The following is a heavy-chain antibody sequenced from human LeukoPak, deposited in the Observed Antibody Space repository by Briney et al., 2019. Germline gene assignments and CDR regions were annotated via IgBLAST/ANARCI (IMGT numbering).Heavy chain of an antibody. V-gene: IGHV3-74*01. Sequence: GGSLRLSCAASGFTFSSYWMHWVRQAPGKGLVWVSRINTDGSSTTYADSVKGRFTISRDNAKNTLYLQMNSLRAEDTAVYYCASLYSSSSYMDVWGKGTTVTVSS. J-gene: IGHJ6*03. CDR2: INTDGSST. D-gene: IGHD6-6*01. CDR1: GFTFSSYW. CDR3: ASLYSSSSYMDV.